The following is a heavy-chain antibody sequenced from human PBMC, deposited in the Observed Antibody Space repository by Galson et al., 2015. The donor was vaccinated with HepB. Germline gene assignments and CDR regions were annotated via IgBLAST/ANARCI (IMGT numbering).Heavy chain of an antibody. V-gene: IGHV3-74*01. J-gene: IGHJ6*03. CDR1: GFIFSDYW. CDR2: ISSDGSTT. Sequence: LRLSCAASGFIFSDYWMHWVRQAPGKGLVWVSRISSDGSTTSYADSVKGRFTISRDNTKNTVYLQMDSLRAEDTAVYYCLAGYYYNHLDVWGEGTTVTVSS. CDR3: LAGYYYNHLDV.